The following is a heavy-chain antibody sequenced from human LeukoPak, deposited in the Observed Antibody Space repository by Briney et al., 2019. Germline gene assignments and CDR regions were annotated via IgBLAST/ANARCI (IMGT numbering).Heavy chain of an antibody. D-gene: IGHD3-10*01. J-gene: IGHJ4*02. V-gene: IGHV3-48*01. CDR1: GFTFSSYN. CDR3: ARPTGSGSYDY. CDR2: ITGSGKTI. Sequence: GESLRLSCAASGFTFSSYNMTWVRQAPGKGLEWVSHITGSGKTINYADSVKGRFTISRDNAKNSLYLQMNSLRAEDTAFYYCARPTGSGSYDYWGQGTLVIVSS.